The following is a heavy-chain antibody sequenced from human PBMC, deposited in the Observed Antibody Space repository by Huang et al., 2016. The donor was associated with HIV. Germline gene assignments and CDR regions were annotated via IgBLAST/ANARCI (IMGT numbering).Heavy chain of an antibody. J-gene: IGHJ5*02. V-gene: IGHV1-3*01. CDR3: ASGQRMRESDIVATIPVS. D-gene: IGHD5-12*01. Sequence: QVHLVQSGPEVKKPGASVKVSCKASGYNFTSRGLHWVRQAPGQRLEWMGYTNPGKGNKKYSPKFQDRVTLTRDRAANTAYMQLSRLTSEDTAVYYCASGQRMRESDIVATIPVSWGQGALVTVSS. CDR2: TNPGKGNK. CDR1: GYNFTSRG.